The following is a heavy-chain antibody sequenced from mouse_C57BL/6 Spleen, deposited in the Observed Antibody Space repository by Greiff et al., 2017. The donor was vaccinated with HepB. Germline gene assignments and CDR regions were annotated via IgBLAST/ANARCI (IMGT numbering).Heavy chain of an antibody. Sequence: EVQLQQSGPELVKPGASVKISCKASGYTFTDYYMNWVKQSHGKSLEWIGDINPNNGGTSYNQKFKGKATLTVDKSSSTAYMELRSLTSEDSAVYYCARTLYYDYVFDYWGQGTTLTVSS. V-gene: IGHV1-26*01. D-gene: IGHD2-4*01. CDR2: INPNNGGT. J-gene: IGHJ2*01. CDR3: ARTLYYDYVFDY. CDR1: GYTFTDYY.